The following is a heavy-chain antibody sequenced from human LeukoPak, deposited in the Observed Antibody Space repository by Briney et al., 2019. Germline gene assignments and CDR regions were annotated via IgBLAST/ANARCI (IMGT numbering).Heavy chain of an antibody. Sequence: SETLSLTCTVSGGSISSSSYYWGWIRQPPGKGLEWIGNIYYSGSTYYNPSLKSRVTISVDTSKSQFSLKLSSVTAADTAVYYCASGYDNSGYYYVPDYWGQGTLVTVSS. CDR1: GGSISSSSYY. CDR2: IYYSGST. V-gene: IGHV4-39*01. D-gene: IGHD3-22*01. CDR3: ASGYDNSGYYYVPDY. J-gene: IGHJ4*02.